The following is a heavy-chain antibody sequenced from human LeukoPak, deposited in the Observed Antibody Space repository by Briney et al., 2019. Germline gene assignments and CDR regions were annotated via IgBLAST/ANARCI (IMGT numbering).Heavy chain of an antibody. V-gene: IGHV3-23*01. D-gene: IGHD2-21*02. Sequence: GGSLRLSCAASGFTFNNYAMSWVRQAPGKGLEWVSAISGSGSTYYADSVKGRFTISRDNSKNTLYLQMKSLRAEDTALYYCAKGDCGGDCYSFDYWGQGTLVTVSS. CDR3: AKGDCGGDCYSFDY. J-gene: IGHJ4*02. CDR1: GFTFNNYA. CDR2: ISGSGST.